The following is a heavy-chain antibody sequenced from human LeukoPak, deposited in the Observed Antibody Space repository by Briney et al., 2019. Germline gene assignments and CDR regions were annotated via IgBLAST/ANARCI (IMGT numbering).Heavy chain of an antibody. CDR3: ARHTWSGYDLGDY. CDR2: IYPGDSDD. Sequence: KPGESLKISRQAFGYSFTSYWIGWVRQRPGKGLEWMGVIYPGDSDDRYSPSFQGQVTISADKSISTAYLQWSSLRASDTAMYYCARHTWSGYDLGDYWGQGTLVTVSS. J-gene: IGHJ4*02. D-gene: IGHD5-12*01. V-gene: IGHV5-51*01. CDR1: GYSFTSYW.